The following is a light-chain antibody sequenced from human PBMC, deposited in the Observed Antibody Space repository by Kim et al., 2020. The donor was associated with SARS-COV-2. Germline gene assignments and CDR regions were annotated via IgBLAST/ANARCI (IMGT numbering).Light chain of an antibody. CDR3: QQYGSSPWT. Sequence: SPGERATLSCRASQSVSSSYLAWYQQKPGQAPRLHIYGASSRATGIPDRFSGSGSGTDFTLTISRLEPEDFAVYYCQQYGSSPWTFGQGTKVDIK. CDR2: GAS. J-gene: IGKJ1*01. CDR1: QSVSSSY. V-gene: IGKV3-20*01.